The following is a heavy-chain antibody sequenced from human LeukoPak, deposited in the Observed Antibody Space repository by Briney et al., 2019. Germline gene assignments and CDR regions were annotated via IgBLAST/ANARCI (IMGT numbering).Heavy chain of an antibody. D-gene: IGHD3-10*01. V-gene: IGHV4-31*03. CDR2: IYYSGST. CDR1: GGSISSGGYY. J-gene: IGHJ5*02. Sequence: PSETLSLTCTVSGGSISSGGYYWSWIRQHPGKGLEWIGYIYYSGSTYYNPSLKSRVTISVDTSKNQFSLKLGSVAAADTGVYYRAMDWFGSGPLDPWGQGTLVTVSS. CDR3: AMDWFGSGPLDP.